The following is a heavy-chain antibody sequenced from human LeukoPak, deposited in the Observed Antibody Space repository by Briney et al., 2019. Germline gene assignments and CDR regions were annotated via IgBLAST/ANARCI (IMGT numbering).Heavy chain of an antibody. Sequence: ASVRVSCKASGYSFSDYGVSWVRQAPGQGLEWMGWISAYNGNTNYAQKLQGRVTMTTDTSTSTAYMELRSLRSDDTAVYYCARDRGVRGVINYWGQGTLVTVSS. CDR1: GYSFSDYG. J-gene: IGHJ4*02. CDR3: ARDRGVRGVINY. D-gene: IGHD3-10*01. CDR2: ISAYNGNT. V-gene: IGHV1-18*01.